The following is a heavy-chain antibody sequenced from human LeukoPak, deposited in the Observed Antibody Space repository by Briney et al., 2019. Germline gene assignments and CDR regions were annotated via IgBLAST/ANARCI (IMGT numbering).Heavy chain of an antibody. CDR3: ARRGRSSSRGRWFDP. V-gene: IGHV4-59*12. J-gene: IGHJ5*02. Sequence: SETLSLTCTVSGGSISSYYWSWIRQPPGKGLEWIGYIYYSGSTNYNPSLKSRVTISVDTSKNQFSLKLSSVTAADTAVYYCARRGRSSSRGRWFDPWGQGTLVTVSS. CDR2: IYYSGST. D-gene: IGHD6-13*01. CDR1: GGSISSYY.